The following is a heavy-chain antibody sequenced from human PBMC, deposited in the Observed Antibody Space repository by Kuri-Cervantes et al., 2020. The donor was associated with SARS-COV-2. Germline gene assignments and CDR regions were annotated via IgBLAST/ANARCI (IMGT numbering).Heavy chain of an antibody. D-gene: IGHD2-2*01. CDR3: ARGAGCSSTGYGNWFDA. V-gene: IGHV3-23*01. J-gene: IGHJ5*02. Sequence: GESLKISCAASGFTFSSYAMSWVRQAPGKGLEWVSAIRGSGGSTYYADSVKGRFTISRDNAKNSLYLQMNRMRVEDTAVYYCARGAGCSSTGYGNWFDAWGQGTLVTVSS. CDR1: GFTFSSYA. CDR2: IRGSGGST.